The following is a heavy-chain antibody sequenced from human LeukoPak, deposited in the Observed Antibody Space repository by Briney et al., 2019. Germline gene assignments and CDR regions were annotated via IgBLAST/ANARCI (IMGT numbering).Heavy chain of an antibody. J-gene: IGHJ4*02. D-gene: IGHD1-1*01. CDR3: ARESHETREDY. Sequence: ASVKVSCRASGYTFTSYGISWVRQAPGQGLEWMGWISANNGDTDYPPKLQDRVTMTTDTYTSTAYMELRSLRSDDTAMYYCARESHETREDYWGQGTLVTVSS. CDR2: ISANNGDT. V-gene: IGHV1-18*01. CDR1: GYTFTSYG.